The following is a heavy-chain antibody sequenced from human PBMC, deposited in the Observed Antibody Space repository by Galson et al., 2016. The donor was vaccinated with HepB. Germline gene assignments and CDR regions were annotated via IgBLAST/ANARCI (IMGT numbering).Heavy chain of an antibody. D-gene: IGHD6-19*01. J-gene: IGHJ6*02. CDR2: ISAYNGNT. CDR1: GYTFTSYG. CDR3: ARDRHQYSSGWYVGGMDV. Sequence: SVKVSCKASGYTFTSYGISWVRQAPGQGLEWMGWISAYNGNTNYAQKLQGRVATTTDTSTSTAYMELRSLRSDDTAVYYCARDRHQYSSGWYVGGMDVWGQGTTVTVSS. V-gene: IGHV1-18*01.